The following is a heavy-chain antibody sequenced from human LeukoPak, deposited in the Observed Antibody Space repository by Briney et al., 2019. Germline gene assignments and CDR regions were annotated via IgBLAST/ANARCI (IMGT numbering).Heavy chain of an antibody. Sequence: SETLSLTCTVSGGSISSSPYYWGWIRQPPGKGLEWIGSIYYSGTTHYNPSLESRVTISVDTSKNQFSLKLNSVTAADTAVYYCARALGAFDIWGQGTMVTVSS. CDR3: ARALGAFDI. CDR1: GGSISSSPYY. CDR2: IYYSGTT. V-gene: IGHV4-39*07. J-gene: IGHJ3*02.